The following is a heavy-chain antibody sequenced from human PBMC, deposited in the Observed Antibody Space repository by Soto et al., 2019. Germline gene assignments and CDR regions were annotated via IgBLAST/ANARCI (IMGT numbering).Heavy chain of an antibody. V-gene: IGHV4-59*08. CDR1: GGSISSYY. CDR2: IYYSGST. CDR3: ARHEPGGSGGPNFDY. Sequence: QVQLQESGPGLVKPSETLSLTCTVSGGSISSYYWSWIRQPPGKGLEWIGYIYYSGSTNYNPSLKSRVTIAVDTSKNQFSLKLSSVTAADTAVYYCARHEPGGSGGPNFDYWGQGTLVTVSS. J-gene: IGHJ4*02. D-gene: IGHD3-10*01.